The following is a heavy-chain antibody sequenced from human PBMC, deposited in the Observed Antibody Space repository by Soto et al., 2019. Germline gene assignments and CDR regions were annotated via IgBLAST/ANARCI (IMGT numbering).Heavy chain of an antibody. J-gene: IGHJ6*02. CDR3: AAGDSSSSSRQRKRYGMDV. D-gene: IGHD6-6*01. CDR1: GFTFSSYA. CDR2: ISYDGSNK. Sequence: QVQLVESGGGVVQPGRSLRLSCAASGFTFSSYAMHWVRQAPGKGLEWVAVISYDGSNKYYADSVKGRFTISRDNSKNTLYLQMNSLRAEDTAVYYCAAGDSSSSSRQRKRYGMDVWGQGTTVTVSS. V-gene: IGHV3-30-3*01.